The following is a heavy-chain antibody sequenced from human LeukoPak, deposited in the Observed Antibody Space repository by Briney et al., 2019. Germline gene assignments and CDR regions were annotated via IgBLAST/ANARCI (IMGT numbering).Heavy chain of an antibody. CDR2: ISGSGGST. Sequence: GGSLRLSCAASGFTFSSYAMSWVRQAPGKGLEWVSAISGSGGSTYYADSVKGRFTISRDNSKNTLYLQMNSLRAEDTAAYYCAKDAGDIVATINDLDYWGQGTLVTVSS. D-gene: IGHD5-12*01. J-gene: IGHJ4*02. CDR1: GFTFSSYA. V-gene: IGHV3-23*01. CDR3: AKDAGDIVATINDLDY.